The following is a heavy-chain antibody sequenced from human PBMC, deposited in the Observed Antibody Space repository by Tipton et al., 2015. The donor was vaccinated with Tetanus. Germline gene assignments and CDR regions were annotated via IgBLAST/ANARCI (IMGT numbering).Heavy chain of an antibody. Sequence: QLVQSGAEVKKPGASVKVSCKASGHTFTSYGISWVRQAPGQGLEWMGWISAYNGNTNYAQKLQGRVTMTTDTSTSTACMELRSLRSDDTAVYYCARGVTIFGVVITSFDYWGQGTLVTVSS. CDR1: GHTFTSYG. V-gene: IGHV1-18*01. CDR3: ARGVTIFGVVITSFDY. J-gene: IGHJ4*02. CDR2: ISAYNGNT. D-gene: IGHD3-3*01.